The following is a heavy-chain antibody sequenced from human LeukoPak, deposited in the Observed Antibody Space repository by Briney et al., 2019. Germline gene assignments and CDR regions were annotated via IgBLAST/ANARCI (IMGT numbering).Heavy chain of an antibody. J-gene: IGHJ5*02. D-gene: IGHD3-22*01. Sequence: PSETLSLTCTVSGGSISSSSYYWGWIRQPPGKGLEWIGSIYYSGSTYYNPSLKSRVTISVDTSKNQFSLKLSSVTAADTAVYYCARPTPAESYYYDSSPNWFDPWGQGTLVAVSS. V-gene: IGHV4-39*01. CDR1: GGSISSSSYY. CDR2: IYYSGST. CDR3: ARPTPAESYYYDSSPNWFDP.